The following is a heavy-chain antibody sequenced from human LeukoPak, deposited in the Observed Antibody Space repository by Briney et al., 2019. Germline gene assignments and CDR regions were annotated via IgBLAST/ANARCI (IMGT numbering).Heavy chain of an antibody. Sequence: GGSLRLSCAASGFTFSSYAMSWVRQAPGEGLEWVSAISGSGGSTYYADSVKGRFTISRDNSKNTLYLQMNSLRAEDTAVYYCAKVTWELKAFDIWGQGTMVTVSS. J-gene: IGHJ3*02. D-gene: IGHD1-26*01. V-gene: IGHV3-23*01. CDR2: ISGSGGST. CDR3: AKVTWELKAFDI. CDR1: GFTFSSYA.